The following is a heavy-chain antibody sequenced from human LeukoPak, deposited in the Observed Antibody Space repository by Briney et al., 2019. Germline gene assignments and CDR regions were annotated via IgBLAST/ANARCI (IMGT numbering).Heavy chain of an antibody. CDR1: GYTFTIYD. J-gene: IGHJ6*03. Sequence: AASVTVSFTASGYTFTIYDINWVRQAPGQGLEWMGWMNPNSGNTGYAQKFQGRGTMTRNTAISTAYMELSSLRSEDTAVYYCARGDSNYNYYYYYYMDVWGKGTTVTVSS. CDR3: ARGDSNYNYYYYYYMDV. CDR2: MNPNSGNT. D-gene: IGHD4-11*01. V-gene: IGHV1-8*01.